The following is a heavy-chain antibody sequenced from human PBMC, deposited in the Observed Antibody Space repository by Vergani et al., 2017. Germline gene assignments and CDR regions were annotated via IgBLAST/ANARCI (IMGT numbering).Heavy chain of an antibody. J-gene: IGHJ5*02. CDR1: GGSISSYY. V-gene: IGHV4-59*01. D-gene: IGHD6-13*01. CDR3: AREVAAAGANWFDP. Sequence: QVQLQESGPGLVKPSETLSLTCTVSGGSISSYYWSWIRQPPGKGLEWIGYIYYSGSTNYNPSLKSRVTISVDTSKNQFPLKLSAVTAADTAVYYCAREVAAAGANWFDPWGQGTLVTVSS. CDR2: IYYSGST.